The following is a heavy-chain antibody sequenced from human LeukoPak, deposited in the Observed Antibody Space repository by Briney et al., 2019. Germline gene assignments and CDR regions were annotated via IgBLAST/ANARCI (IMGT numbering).Heavy chain of an antibody. CDR2: ISSSSSYI. CDR3: TTGPPSYYYDSSGYYPDY. Sequence: PGGSLRLSCAASGFTFSSYSMNWVRQAPGKGLEWVSSISSSSSYIYYADSVKGRFTISRDNAKNSLYLQMNSLKTEDTAVYYCTTGPPSYYYDSSGYYPDYWGQGTLVTVSS. CDR1: GFTFSSYS. J-gene: IGHJ4*02. V-gene: IGHV3-21*03. D-gene: IGHD3-22*01.